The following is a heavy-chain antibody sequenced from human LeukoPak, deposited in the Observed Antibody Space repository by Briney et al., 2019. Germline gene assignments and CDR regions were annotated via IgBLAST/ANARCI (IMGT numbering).Heavy chain of an antibody. CDR2: IKHDGSEK. CDR3: ASFWSAYYTLPFAY. V-gene: IGHV3-7*01. Sequence: PGGSLRLSCAASGFTFSSHSMNWVRLAPGKGLEWVATIKHDGSEKYYVDSVKGRFTISRDNAKNSLYLEMNSLRAEDTAVYYCASFWSAYYTLPFAYWGQGTLVTVS. J-gene: IGHJ4*02. D-gene: IGHD3-3*01. CDR1: GFTFSSHS.